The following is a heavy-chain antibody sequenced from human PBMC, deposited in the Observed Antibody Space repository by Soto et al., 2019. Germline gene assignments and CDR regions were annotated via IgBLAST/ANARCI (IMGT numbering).Heavy chain of an antibody. Sequence: EMQLLESGGGLVRPGGSLRLSCAASGFTFSTYAMSWVRQAPGKGLEWVSAISGSGDTTYYADSVKGRFSISRDNSKNTLSLQMNSLRDEDTGLYYCAKDPVVQRSGWYADYWGQGTLVTVSS. CDR1: GFTFSTYA. V-gene: IGHV3-23*01. D-gene: IGHD6-19*01. J-gene: IGHJ4*02. CDR2: ISGSGDTT. CDR3: AKDPVVQRSGWYADY.